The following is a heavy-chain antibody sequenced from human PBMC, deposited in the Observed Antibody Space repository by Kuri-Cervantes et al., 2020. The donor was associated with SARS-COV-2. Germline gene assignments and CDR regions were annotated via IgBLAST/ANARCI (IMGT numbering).Heavy chain of an antibody. CDR1: GYTFTSYG. J-gene: IGHJ1*01. Sequence: ASVKVSCKASGYTFTSYGISWVRQAPGQGLEWMGWISAHNGNTNYAQKLQGRVTMTTDTSTSTAYMELGSLRSDDTAVYYCARAQYSSGWPAGEYFQHWGQGTLVTVSS. V-gene: IGHV1-18*01. CDR2: ISAHNGNT. D-gene: IGHD6-19*01. CDR3: ARAQYSSGWPAGEYFQH.